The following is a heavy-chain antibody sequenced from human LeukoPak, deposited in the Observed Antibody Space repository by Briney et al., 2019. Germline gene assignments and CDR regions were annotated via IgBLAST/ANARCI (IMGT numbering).Heavy chain of an antibody. V-gene: IGHV1-2*02. Sequence: ASVKVSCKASGYTFTRYYMHWVRQAPGQGLEWMGWINPNSGGTNYAQKFQGRVTMTRDTSISAAYMELSRLRSDDTAVYYCAREGITIFGVTQSPFDYWGQGTLVTVSS. CDR3: AREGITIFGVTQSPFDY. CDR1: GYTFTRYY. CDR2: INPNSGGT. D-gene: IGHD3-3*01. J-gene: IGHJ4*02.